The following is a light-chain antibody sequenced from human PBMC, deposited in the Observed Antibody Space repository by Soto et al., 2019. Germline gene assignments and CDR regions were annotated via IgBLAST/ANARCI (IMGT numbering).Light chain of an antibody. CDR3: QQSYSTPPVP. J-gene: IGKJ1*01. Sequence: DIQMTQSPSSLSASVGDRVTITCRASQSISSYLNWYQQRPGKAHKLLIFAASSLQSGVPSRFSGSGSGTDFTLTISSLQPEDFATYSCQQSYSTPPVPSGQGTKVEIK. CDR2: AAS. CDR1: QSISSY. V-gene: IGKV1-39*01.